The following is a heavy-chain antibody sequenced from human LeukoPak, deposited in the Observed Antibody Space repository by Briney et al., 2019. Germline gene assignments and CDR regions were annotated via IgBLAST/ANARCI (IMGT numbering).Heavy chain of an antibody. Sequence: ASVKVSCKASGYTFTDYYMHWVRQAPGQGLEWMGWINPNSGGTSYAQKFQGRVTMTRDTSISTAYMELSSLRSEDTAVYYCARGSMVVYYYYYMDVWGKGTTVTVSS. CDR3: ARGSMVVYYYYYMDV. D-gene: IGHD3-10*01. CDR1: GYTFTDYY. V-gene: IGHV1-2*02. CDR2: INPNSGGT. J-gene: IGHJ6*03.